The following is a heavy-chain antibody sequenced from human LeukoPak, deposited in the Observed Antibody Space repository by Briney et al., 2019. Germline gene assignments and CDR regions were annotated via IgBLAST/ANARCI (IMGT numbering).Heavy chain of an antibody. D-gene: IGHD3-9*01. V-gene: IGHV3-30-3*01. CDR2: ISYDGSNK. CDR1: GFTFSSYA. CDR3: AQTRGFDWLLFDY. J-gene: IGHJ4*02. Sequence: GGSLRLSCAASGFTFSSYAMHWVRQAPGKGLEWVAVISYDGSNKYYADSVKGRFTISRDNSKNTLYLQMNSLRAEDTAVYYCAQTRGFDWLLFDYWGQGTLVTASS.